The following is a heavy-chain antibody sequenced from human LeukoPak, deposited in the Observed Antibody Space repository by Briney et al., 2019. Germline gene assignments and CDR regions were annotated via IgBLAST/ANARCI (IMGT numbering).Heavy chain of an antibody. V-gene: IGHV4-59*01. CDR1: GGSISSYY. J-gene: IGHJ4*02. D-gene: IGHD5-12*01. Sequence: PSETLSLTCTVSGGSISSYYWSWIRQPPGKGLEWIGYIYYSGSTNYNPSLKSRVTISVDTSKIQFSLRLSSVTAADTAVYFCARRLYSGEEGFDYWGQGTLVTVSS. CDR2: IYYSGST. CDR3: ARRLYSGEEGFDY.